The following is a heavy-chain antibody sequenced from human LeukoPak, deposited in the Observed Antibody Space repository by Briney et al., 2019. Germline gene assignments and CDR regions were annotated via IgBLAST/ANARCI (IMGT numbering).Heavy chain of an antibody. J-gene: IGHJ4*02. Sequence: ASVKVSCKASGYTFTGYYMHWVRQAPGQGLEWMGRINPNSGGTNYAQKFQGRVTMTRDTSISTAYMELSRLRSDDTAVYYCARDGRRRYYDSSGYFPPHYWGQGTLVTVS. CDR3: ARDGRRRYYDSSGYFPPHY. CDR1: GYTFTGYY. CDR2: INPNSGGT. D-gene: IGHD3-22*01. V-gene: IGHV1-2*06.